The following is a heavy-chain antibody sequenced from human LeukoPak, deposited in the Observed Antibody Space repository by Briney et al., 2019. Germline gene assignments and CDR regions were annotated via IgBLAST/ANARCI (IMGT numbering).Heavy chain of an antibody. CDR1: GGSISSRSYF. CDR2: LYFGGST. Sequence: SETLSLTCTVSGGSISSRSYFWGWIRQPPWKGLEWIGSLYFGGSTYYNPSLKSRVTISVDTSNNQFSLKLSSVTAADTARYYCASGDYDILTGYYRPMVYWGQGTLVTVSS. J-gene: IGHJ4*02. D-gene: IGHD3-9*01. V-gene: IGHV4-39*01. CDR3: ASGDYDILTGYYRPMVY.